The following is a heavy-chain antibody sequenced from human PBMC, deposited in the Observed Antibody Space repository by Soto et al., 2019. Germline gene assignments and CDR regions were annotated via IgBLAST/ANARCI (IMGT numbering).Heavy chain of an antibody. Sequence: QVQLVQSGAEVKKPGSSVKVSCKASGGTFSSYAISWVRQAPGQGPEWMGGIIPIFGTANYAQKFQGRVTITADESTSTAYMELSSLRSEDTAVYYCASAYYDSSGYECYFDYWGQGTLVTVSS. CDR2: IIPIFGTA. J-gene: IGHJ4*02. D-gene: IGHD3-22*01. V-gene: IGHV1-69*01. CDR1: GGTFSSYA. CDR3: ASAYYDSSGYECYFDY.